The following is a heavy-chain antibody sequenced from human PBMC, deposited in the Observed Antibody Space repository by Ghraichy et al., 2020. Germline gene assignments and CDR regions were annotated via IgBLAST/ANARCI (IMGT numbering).Heavy chain of an antibody. CDR1: VGSINSLYY. V-gene: IGHV4-38-2*02. CDR3: ASRVGDTANYYNGMDV. Sequence: SETLSLTCTVSVGSINSLYYWGWIRQSPGKGLEWIGSMYHDGHTYYSPSIKSRVTISVDMSKKQFSLKVDSVTATDTAVYFCASRVGDTANYYNGMDVWGQGTTVTVSS. D-gene: IGHD1-26*01. J-gene: IGHJ6*02. CDR2: MYHDGHT.